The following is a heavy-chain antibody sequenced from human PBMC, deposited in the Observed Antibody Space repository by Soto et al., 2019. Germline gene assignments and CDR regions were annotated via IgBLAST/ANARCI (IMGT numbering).Heavy chain of an antibody. V-gene: IGHV3-7*01. CDR2: IKQDGSEK. Sequence: EVQLVESGGGLVQPGGSLRLSCAASGLTLSSYWMNWVRQAPGKGLEWVANIKQDGSEKYYVDSVKGRFFISRDNAANSLYLQLNSLRAEDTAVYYCARDADASGWYHYGFDVWGRGTLVTVSS. J-gene: IGHJ3*01. CDR1: GLTLSSYW. CDR3: ARDADASGWYHYGFDV. D-gene: IGHD6-19*01.